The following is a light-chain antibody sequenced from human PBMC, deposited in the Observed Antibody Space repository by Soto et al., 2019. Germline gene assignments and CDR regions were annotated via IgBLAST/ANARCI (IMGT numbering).Light chain of an antibody. J-gene: IGKJ4*01. CDR3: QQRSSWPLT. CDR2: DAS. V-gene: IGKV3-11*01. CDR1: QSIRSY. Sequence: EIVLTQSPSTLSLSPGPSSNLSCRASQSIRSYLAWYQQKRGQAPRLLIYDASNRATGIPARFSGSGSGTDFSLTISSLQPEDFAVYYCQQRSSWPLTFGGGTKVDIK.